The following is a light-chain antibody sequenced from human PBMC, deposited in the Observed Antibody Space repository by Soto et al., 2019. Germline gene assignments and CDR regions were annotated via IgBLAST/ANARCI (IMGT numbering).Light chain of an antibody. CDR2: GVS. CDR3: SSYTSSSTRGV. CDR1: SSDVGGYDY. Sequence: QSALTQPASVSGSPGQSITISCTGTSSDVGGYDYVSWYQQHPGKAPKLMIYGVSSRPSGVSNRFSGSKSGNTASLTISGLQAEDEADYYCSSYTSSSTRGVFGGGTQLTVL. V-gene: IGLV2-14*01. J-gene: IGLJ2*01.